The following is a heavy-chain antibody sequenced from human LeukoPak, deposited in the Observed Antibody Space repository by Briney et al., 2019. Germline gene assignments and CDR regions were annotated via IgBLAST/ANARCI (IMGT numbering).Heavy chain of an antibody. D-gene: IGHD3-10*01. J-gene: IGHJ4*02. CDR1: GGTFSSYA. Sequence: AASVKVPCKASGGTFSSYAISWVRQAPGQGLEWMGGIIPIFGTANYAQKFQGRVTITADKSTSTAYMELSSLRSEDTAVYYCARSRPMGWGSYFDYWGQGTLVTVSS. V-gene: IGHV1-69*06. CDR3: ARSRPMGWGSYFDY. CDR2: IIPIFGTA.